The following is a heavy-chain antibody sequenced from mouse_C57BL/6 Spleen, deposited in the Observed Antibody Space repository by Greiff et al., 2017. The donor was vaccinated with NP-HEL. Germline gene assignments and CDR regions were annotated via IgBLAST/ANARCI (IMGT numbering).Heavy chain of an antibody. V-gene: IGHV1-64*01. CDR1: GYTFTSYW. CDR3: ARFYDDDVKGLFDY. Sequence: QVQLQQSGAELVKPGASVKLSCKASGYTFTSYWMHWVKQRPGQGLEWIGMIHPNSGSTNYNEKFKSKATLTVDKSSSTAYMQLSSLTSEDSAVYYCARFYDDDVKGLFDYWGQGTTLTVSS. D-gene: IGHD2-4*01. J-gene: IGHJ2*01. CDR2: IHPNSGST.